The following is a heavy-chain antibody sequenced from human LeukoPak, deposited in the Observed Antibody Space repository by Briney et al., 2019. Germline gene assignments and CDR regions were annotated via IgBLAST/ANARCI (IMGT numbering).Heavy chain of an antibody. J-gene: IGHJ5*01. CDR2: IIPFFGSA. D-gene: IGHD5-18*01. CDR1: VRTFTSYV. CDR3: AREADTAMVTGWFDS. Sequence: ASVKVSFTPSVRTFTSYVISWVRQAPGQRLEWMGGIIPFFGSAHYEQKFQGRVTITTDESTSTVYMELSSLRSEDTGVYYCAREADTAMVTGWFDSWGQGALVTVSS. V-gene: IGHV1-69*05.